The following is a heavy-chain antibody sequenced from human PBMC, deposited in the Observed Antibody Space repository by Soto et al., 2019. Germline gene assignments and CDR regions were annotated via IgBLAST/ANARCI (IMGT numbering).Heavy chain of an antibody. V-gene: IGHV4-39*01. CDR1: GGSISSSSYY. D-gene: IGHD2-15*01. CDR2: IYYSGST. CDR3: ASLYCSGGSCHYYYYMDV. J-gene: IGHJ6*03. Sequence: SSETLSLTCTVSGGSISSSSYYWGWIRQPPGKGLEWIGSIYYSGSTYYNPSLKSRVTISVDTSKNQFSLKLSSVTAADTAVYYCASLYCSGGSCHYYYYMDVWGKGTTVTVSS.